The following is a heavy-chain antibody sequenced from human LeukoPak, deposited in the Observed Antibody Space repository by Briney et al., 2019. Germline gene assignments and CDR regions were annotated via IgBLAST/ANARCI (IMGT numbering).Heavy chain of an antibody. Sequence: PGGSLRLSCAASGFTFSSYWMSWVRQAPGKGLEWVANIKQDGSEKYYVDSVKGRFTISRDNAKNSLYLQMNSLRAEDTAVYYCARDDGFYGSALNDYWGQGTLVTVSS. J-gene: IGHJ4*02. V-gene: IGHV3-7*01. CDR2: IKQDGSEK. CDR3: ARDDGFYGSALNDY. CDR1: GFTFSSYW. D-gene: IGHD4-17*01.